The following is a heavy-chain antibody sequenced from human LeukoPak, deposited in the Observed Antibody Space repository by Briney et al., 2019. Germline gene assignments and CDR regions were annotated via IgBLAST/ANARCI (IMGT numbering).Heavy chain of an antibody. CDR2: INSDGSST. Sequence: GGSLRLSCAASGFTFSSYWMHWVRQAPGKGLVWVSRINSDGSSTSYADSVKGRFTISRDNSKNTLYLQMNSLRAEDTAVYYCARDGRSYGPVDYWGQGTLVTVSS. D-gene: IGHD3-10*01. V-gene: IGHV3-74*01. CDR1: GFTFSSYW. J-gene: IGHJ4*02. CDR3: ARDGRSYGPVDY.